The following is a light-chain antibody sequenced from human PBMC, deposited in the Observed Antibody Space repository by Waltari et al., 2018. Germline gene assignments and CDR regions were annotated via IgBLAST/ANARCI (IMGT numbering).Light chain of an antibody. Sequence: QTVVTQEPSFSVSPGGTVTLTCGLNSGSVSTRSSPSWYQQTPGQAPRTLIYTTNTRSSGVPDRFSGSILGNKAALTITGAQADDESDYYCVMYMGGGISVFGGGTKLTVV. CDR3: VMYMGGGISV. CDR2: TTN. J-gene: IGLJ3*02. V-gene: IGLV8-61*01. CDR1: SGSVSTRSS.